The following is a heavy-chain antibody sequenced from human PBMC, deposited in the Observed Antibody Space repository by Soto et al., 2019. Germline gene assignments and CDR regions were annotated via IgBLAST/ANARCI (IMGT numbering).Heavy chain of an antibody. D-gene: IGHD6-19*01. J-gene: IGHJ6*03. CDR3: ARDRGVAPPVAGNTHYYYYMDV. CDR1: GYSFTNYG. V-gene: IGHV1-18*01. CDR2: ISGFNGNT. Sequence: QDQLVQSGAEVKKPGASVTVSCKASGYSFTNYGITWVRQAPGQGLEWMGWISGFNGNTHYAQKLHGRVTMTTDASTSTAYMELRRLRSDDTAVYYCARDRGVAPPVAGNTHYYYYMDVWGKGTTVTVSS.